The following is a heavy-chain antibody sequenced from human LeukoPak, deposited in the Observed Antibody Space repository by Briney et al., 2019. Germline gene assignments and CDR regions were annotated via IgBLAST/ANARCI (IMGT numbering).Heavy chain of an antibody. CDR2: IRYDGSNK. J-gene: IGHJ4*02. CDR1: GFTFSSYG. CDR3: AKAWRYYDSSGYYDY. Sequence: GGSLRLSCAASGFTFSSYGMHWVRQAPGQGLEWVAIIRYDGSNKYYADSVKGRFTISRDNSKNTLYLQMNSLRAEDTAVYYCAKAWRYYDSSGYYDYWGQGTLVTVSS. V-gene: IGHV3-30*02. D-gene: IGHD3-22*01.